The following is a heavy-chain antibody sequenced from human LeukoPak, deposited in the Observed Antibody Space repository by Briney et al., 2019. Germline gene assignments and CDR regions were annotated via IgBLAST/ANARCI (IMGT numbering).Heavy chain of an antibody. J-gene: IGHJ6*02. CDR1: GFTFSDYY. CDR3: ARDGVVPAPSVNYYYGMDV. V-gene: IGHV3-11*01. CDR2: INSSGSTI. D-gene: IGHD2-2*01. Sequence: PGGSLTLSCAASGFTFSDYYMRWIRQAPGKGLEWVSYINSSGSTIYYADSVKGRFTISRDNAKNSLYLQMNSLRAEDTAVYYCARDGVVPAPSVNYYYGMDVWGQGTTVTVSS.